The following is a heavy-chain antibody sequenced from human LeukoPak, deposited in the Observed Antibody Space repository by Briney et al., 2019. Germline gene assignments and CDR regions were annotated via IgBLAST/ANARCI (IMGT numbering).Heavy chain of an antibody. Sequence: SQTLPLTCTVSGGSISSGGYYWSWIRQHPGKGLEWIGYIYYSGSTYYNPSLKSRVTISVDTSKNQFSLKLSSVTAADTAVYYCARALDRWYDFWRGGLYYYGMDVWGQGTTVTVSS. CDR2: IYYSGST. D-gene: IGHD3-3*01. J-gene: IGHJ6*02. CDR3: ARALDRWYDFWRGGLYYYGMDV. V-gene: IGHV4-30-4*08. CDR1: GGSISSGGYY.